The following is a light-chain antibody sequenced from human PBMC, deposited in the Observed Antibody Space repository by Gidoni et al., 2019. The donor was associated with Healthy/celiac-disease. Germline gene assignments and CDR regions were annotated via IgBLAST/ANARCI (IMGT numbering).Light chain of an antibody. J-gene: IGLJ2*01. Sequence: QAVLTPPPSVSAAPGQRVTIPCTASSSNIGAGYDVHWYQQLPGTAPTLLIYGNSNRPSGVPDRFSRSTSGTSASLAITGLQAEDEADYYCQSYDSSLSGPVVFGGGTKLTVL. V-gene: IGLV1-40*01. CDR2: GNS. CDR1: SSNIGAGYD. CDR3: QSYDSSLSGPVV.